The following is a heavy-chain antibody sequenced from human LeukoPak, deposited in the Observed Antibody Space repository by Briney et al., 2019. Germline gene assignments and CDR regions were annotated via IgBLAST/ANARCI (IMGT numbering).Heavy chain of an antibody. Sequence: QPGGSLRLSCAASGFTFSSYWMSWVRQAPGKGLEWVANIKQDGSEKYYVDSVKGLFTISRDNAKNSLYLQMNSLRAEDTAVYYCASRTYSSSSGAFDIWGQGTMVTVSS. D-gene: IGHD6-13*01. CDR2: IKQDGSEK. CDR3: ASRTYSSSSGAFDI. J-gene: IGHJ3*02. CDR1: GFTFSSYW. V-gene: IGHV3-7*01.